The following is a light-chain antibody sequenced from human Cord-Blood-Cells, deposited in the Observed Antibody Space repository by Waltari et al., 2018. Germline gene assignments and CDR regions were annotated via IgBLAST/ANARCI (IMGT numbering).Light chain of an antibody. CDR1: SSDDGGTNY. CDR3: SSYTSSSTWV. Sequence: QSALTQPASVSGSPGQSITISCTGTSSDDGGTNYVSWYQQHPGKAPKLMIYDVSQRPSGVSNRFSGSKSGNTASLTISGLQAEDEADYYCSSYTSSSTWVFGGGTKLTVL. V-gene: IGLV2-14*01. CDR2: DVS. J-gene: IGLJ3*02.